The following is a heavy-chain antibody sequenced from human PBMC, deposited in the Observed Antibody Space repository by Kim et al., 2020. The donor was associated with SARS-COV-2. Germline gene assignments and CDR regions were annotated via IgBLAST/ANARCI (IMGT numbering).Heavy chain of an antibody. Sequence: SETLSLTCAVYGGSFSGYYWSWIRQPPGKGLEWIGEINHSGSTNYNPSLKSRVTISVDTSKNQFSLKLSSVTAADTAVYYCASVRGATPFDYWGQGTLVTVSS. CDR3: ASVRGATPFDY. CDR1: GGSFSGYY. V-gene: IGHV4-34*01. D-gene: IGHD3-10*01. J-gene: IGHJ4*02. CDR2: INHSGST.